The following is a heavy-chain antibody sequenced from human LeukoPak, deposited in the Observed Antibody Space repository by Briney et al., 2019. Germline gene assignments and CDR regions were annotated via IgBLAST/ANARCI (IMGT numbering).Heavy chain of an antibody. CDR1: GSSISSYY. CDR2: IYYSGST. CDR3: AKSNYDILTGYYNVYNYYYMDV. V-gene: IGHV4-59*01. J-gene: IGHJ6*03. Sequence: PSETLSLTCTVSGSSISSYYWSWIRQPPGKGLEWIGYIYYSGSTNYNPSLKSRVTISVDTSKNQFSLKLSSVTAADTAVYYCAKSNYDILTGYYNVYNYYYMDVWGKGTTVTISS. D-gene: IGHD3-9*01.